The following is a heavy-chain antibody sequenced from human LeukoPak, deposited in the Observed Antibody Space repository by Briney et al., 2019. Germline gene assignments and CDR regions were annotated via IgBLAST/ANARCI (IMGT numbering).Heavy chain of an antibody. CDR3: STKNGPCSGGACYSYFDY. CDR2: ISRSGDSP. Sequence: GGSLRLSCAASGFTSSSQAMTWVRQAPGKGLEWVSAISRSGDSPYYADSVKGRFTISRDNSKNPVHLQMNSLRVEDTAVYYCSTKNGPCSGGACYSYFDYWGQGALVTVSS. V-gene: IGHV3-23*01. D-gene: IGHD2-15*01. J-gene: IGHJ4*02. CDR1: GFTSSSQA.